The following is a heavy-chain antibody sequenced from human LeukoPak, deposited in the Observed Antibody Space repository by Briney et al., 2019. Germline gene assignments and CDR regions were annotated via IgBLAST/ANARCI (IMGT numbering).Heavy chain of an antibody. Sequence: PGGSLRLSCAASGFTFSSYAMSWVRQAPGKGLEWVSAISGSGGSTYYADSVKGRFTISRDNSKNTLYLQMNSLRAEDTAVYYCAKDRALGYCSSTSCYRKIYYYYYMDVWGKGTTVTVSS. D-gene: IGHD2-2*01. CDR3: AKDRALGYCSSTSCYRKIYYYYYMDV. J-gene: IGHJ6*03. V-gene: IGHV3-23*01. CDR1: GFTFSSYA. CDR2: ISGSGGST.